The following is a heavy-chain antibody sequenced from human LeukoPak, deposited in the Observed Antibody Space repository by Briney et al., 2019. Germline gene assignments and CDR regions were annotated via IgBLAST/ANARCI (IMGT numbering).Heavy chain of an antibody. V-gene: IGHV3-30-3*02. CDR1: GFTFSSYA. J-gene: IGHJ4*02. D-gene: IGHD3-9*01. CDR3: AKSHVSTATGTGRYFDY. Sequence: GGSLRLSCAASGFTFSSYAMHWVRQAPGKGLEWVAVISYDGSNKYYADSVKGRFTISRDNSKHTVYLQMDSLRVEDTAVYYCAKSHVSTATGTGRYFDYWGQGTLVTVSS. CDR2: ISYDGSNK.